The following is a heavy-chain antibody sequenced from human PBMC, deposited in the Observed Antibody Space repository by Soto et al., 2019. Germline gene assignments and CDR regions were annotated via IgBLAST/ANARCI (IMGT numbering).Heavy chain of an antibody. CDR1: GYTFTSYD. CDR3: ARVGAIRLGELSNDY. V-gene: IGHV1-8*01. D-gene: IGHD3-16*01. Sequence: QVQLVQSGAEVKKPGASVKVSCKASGYTFTSYDINWVRQATGQGLEWMGWMNPNSGNTGYAQKFQGRVTMNRNTSISTAYRELSSLRSEDTAVYYCARVGAIRLGELSNDYWGQGTLVTVSS. J-gene: IGHJ4*02. CDR2: MNPNSGNT.